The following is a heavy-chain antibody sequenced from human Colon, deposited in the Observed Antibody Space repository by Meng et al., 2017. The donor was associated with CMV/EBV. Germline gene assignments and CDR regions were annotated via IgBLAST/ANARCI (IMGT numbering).Heavy chain of an antibody. Sequence: AVYGGYFSDRYGNCDRQRTGKGLGWNGEASQSGNTNYNPSLKSRVTISLDRSNKQFSLKLTSVTAADTAVYYCARRVASGKYYFDYWGQGALVTVSS. CDR2: ASQSGNT. J-gene: IGHJ4*02. CDR3: ARRVASGKYYFDY. D-gene: IGHD5-12*01. CDR1: GGYFSDRY. V-gene: IGHV4-34*01.